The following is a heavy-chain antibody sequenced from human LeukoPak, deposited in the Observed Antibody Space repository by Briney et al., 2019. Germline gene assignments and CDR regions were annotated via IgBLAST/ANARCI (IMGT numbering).Heavy chain of an antibody. CDR2: IWYDGSNK. V-gene: IGHV3-33*01. D-gene: IGHD2-15*01. J-gene: IGHJ4*02. CDR3: ARGDLTAFLELLIDY. Sequence: GRSLRLSCAASGFTFCSYGMHWVRQAPGKGLEWVAVIWYDGSNKYYADSVKGRFTISRDNSKNTLYLQMNSLRAEDTAVYYCARGDLTAFLELLIDYWGQGTLVTVSS. CDR1: GFTFCSYG.